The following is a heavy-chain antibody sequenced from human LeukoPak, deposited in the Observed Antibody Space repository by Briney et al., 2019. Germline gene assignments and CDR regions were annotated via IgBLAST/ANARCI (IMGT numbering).Heavy chain of an antibody. CDR1: GFTFSSYG. J-gene: IGHJ4*02. V-gene: IGHV3-30*02. Sequence: GGSLRPSCAAAGFTFSSYGMHWVRQAPGNWLEWVAFIRSEGSNKIYADSGKGRFSICRHTSKNTLYLQMNSQRAEDTGMYYCAKDHSNVPDEFDYWGQGTLVTVSS. CDR3: AKDHSNVPDEFDY. CDR2: IRSEGSNK. D-gene: IGHD4-11*01.